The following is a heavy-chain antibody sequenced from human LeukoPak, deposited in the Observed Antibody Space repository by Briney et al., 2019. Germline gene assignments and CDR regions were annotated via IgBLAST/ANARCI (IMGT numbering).Heavy chain of an antibody. V-gene: IGHV4-39*07. CDR1: GGSISSSSYY. CDR3: ARDILQSYGY. D-gene: IGHD3-10*01. CDR2: IYYSGTT. Sequence: PSETLSLTCTVSGGSISSSSYYWGWIRQPPGKGLEWVGSIYYSGTTYYNPSLKTRVTISVDTSKNQFSLKLSSVTAADAAVYYCARDILQSYGYWGQGTLVTVSS. J-gene: IGHJ4*02.